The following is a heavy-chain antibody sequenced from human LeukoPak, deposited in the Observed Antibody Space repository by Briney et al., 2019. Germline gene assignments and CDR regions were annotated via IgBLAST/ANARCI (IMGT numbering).Heavy chain of an antibody. J-gene: IGHJ4*02. Sequence: GGSLRLSCAASGFPFSTYWMDWVRQAPGKGLEWVANIRKDGSAKFYADSVKGRFIISRDNAKNSLYLQMNNLRDEDTDVYYCASSHDRSGNHWGQGTLVTV. CDR2: IRKDGSAK. CDR1: GFPFSTYW. CDR3: ASSHDRSGNH. V-gene: IGHV3-7*01. D-gene: IGHD3-22*01.